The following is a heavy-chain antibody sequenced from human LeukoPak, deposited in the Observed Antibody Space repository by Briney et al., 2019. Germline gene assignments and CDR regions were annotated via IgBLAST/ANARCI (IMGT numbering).Heavy chain of an antibody. CDR3: ARELYYYDSSGYYPFDY. D-gene: IGHD3-22*01. V-gene: IGHV4-34*01. CDR1: GGSISSYY. CDR2: INHSGST. J-gene: IGHJ4*02. Sequence: PSETLSLTCTVSGGSISSYYWSWIRQPPGKGLEWIGEINHSGSTNYNPSLKSRVTISVDTSKNQFSLKLSSVTAADTAVYYCARELYYYDSSGYYPFDYWGQGTLVTVSS.